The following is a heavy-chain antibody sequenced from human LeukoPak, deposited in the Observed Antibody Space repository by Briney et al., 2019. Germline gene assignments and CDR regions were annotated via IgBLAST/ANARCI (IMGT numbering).Heavy chain of an antibody. D-gene: IGHD3-3*01. CDR3: ARDLRFLEWLSPSNYFDY. CDR1: GFTFSSYS. Sequence: PGGSLRLSCAASGFTFSSYSMNWVRQAPGKGLEWVSSISSSSSYIYYADSVKGRFTISRDNAKNSLYLQMNSLRAEDTAVYYCARDLRFLEWLSPSNYFDYWGQGTLVTVSS. V-gene: IGHV3-21*01. J-gene: IGHJ4*02. CDR2: ISSSSSYI.